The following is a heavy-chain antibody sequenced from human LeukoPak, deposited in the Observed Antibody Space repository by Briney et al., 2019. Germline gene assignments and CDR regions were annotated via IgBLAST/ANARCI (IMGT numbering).Heavy chain of an antibody. J-gene: IGHJ5*02. D-gene: IGHD3-10*01. Sequence: PSETLSLTCTVSGGSISSGDYYWSWIRQPPGKGLEWIGYIYYSGSTYYNPSLKSRVTISVDTSKNQFSLKLSSVTAADTAVYYCARDLVRGGHWFDPWGQGTLVTVSS. V-gene: IGHV4-30-4*01. CDR2: IYYSGST. CDR1: GGSISSGDYY. CDR3: ARDLVRGGHWFDP.